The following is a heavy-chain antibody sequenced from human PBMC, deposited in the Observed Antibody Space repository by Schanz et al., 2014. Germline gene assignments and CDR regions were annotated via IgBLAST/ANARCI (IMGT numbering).Heavy chain of an antibody. Sequence: EVQLVESGGGLIQPGGSLRLSCAASGFGFSSYSMNWVRQAPGKGLEWLGRIKSKTDGETTDYAAPVKGRFSISRDDSQSTLYLQMNSLKIEDTAVYYCATASSPVREAGAGSSFHLWGQGTLVTVSP. CDR3: ATASSPVREAGAGSSFHL. CDR1: GFGFSSYS. D-gene: IGHD6-13*01. CDR2: IKSKTDGETT. V-gene: IGHV3-15*01. J-gene: IGHJ5*02.